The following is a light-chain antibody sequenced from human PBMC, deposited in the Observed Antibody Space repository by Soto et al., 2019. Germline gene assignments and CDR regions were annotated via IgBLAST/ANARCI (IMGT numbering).Light chain of an antibody. CDR3: QQYGSSPRT. CDR1: QSVSSSY. CDR2: GAS. J-gene: IGKJ1*01. Sequence: EIVLTQSPATLSLSPGARATISCRASQSVSSSYLAWYQKKPGQAPRLLIYGASHRATGIPDRFSGSGSGTDFTLTISRLEPEDFAVYYCQQYGSSPRTFGQGTKVEIK. V-gene: IGKV3-20*01.